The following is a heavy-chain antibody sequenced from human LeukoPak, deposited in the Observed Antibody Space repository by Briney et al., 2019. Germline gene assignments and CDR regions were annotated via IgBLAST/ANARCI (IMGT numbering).Heavy chain of an antibody. CDR1: GFTFSNYA. V-gene: IGHV3-23*01. CDR3: AKDSTAYNGVYDAFDL. CDR2: IGGGPT. Sequence: GGSLRLSXAASGFTFSNYAMNWVCQAPGRGLEWVSAIGGGPTFYADSAKGRFTISRDDSKNTVYLQMNSLRADDTAVYYCAKDSTAYNGVYDAFDLWGQGTMVTVSS. J-gene: IGHJ3*01. D-gene: IGHD1-1*01.